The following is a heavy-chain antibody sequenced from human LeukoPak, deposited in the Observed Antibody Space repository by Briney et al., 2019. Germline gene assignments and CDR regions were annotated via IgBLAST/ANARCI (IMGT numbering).Heavy chain of an antibody. CDR3: AKVFRAVAEGVDY. J-gene: IGHJ4*02. D-gene: IGHD6-19*01. V-gene: IGHV4-34*01. CDR1: GGSFSGYY. Sequence: SEALSLTCAVYGGSFSGYYWSWIRQPPGKGLEWIGEINHSGSTNYNPSLKSRVTISVDTSKNQFSLKLSSVTAEDTAVYYCAKVFRAVAEGVDYWGQGTLVTVSS. CDR2: INHSGST.